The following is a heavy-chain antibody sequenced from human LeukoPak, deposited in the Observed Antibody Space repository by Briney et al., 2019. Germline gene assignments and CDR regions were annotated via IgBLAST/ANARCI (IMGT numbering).Heavy chain of an antibody. CDR2: IYYSGST. V-gene: IGHV4-59*01. CDR3: ASSTVTPRYYYYGMDV. CDR1: GGSISSYY. J-gene: IGHJ6*02. D-gene: IGHD4-17*01. Sequence: SETLSLTGTVSGGSISSYYWSWVRQPPGKGLEWIGYIYYSGSTNYNPSLKSRVTISVDTSKDQFSLKLSSVTAADTAVYYCASSTVTPRYYYYGMDVWGQGTTVTVSS.